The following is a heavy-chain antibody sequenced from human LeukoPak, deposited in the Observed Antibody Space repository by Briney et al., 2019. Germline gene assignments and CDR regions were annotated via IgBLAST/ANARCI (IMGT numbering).Heavy chain of an antibody. V-gene: IGHV3-20*03. D-gene: IGHD3-10*02. CDR1: GFPFEDYA. CDR3: AELGITMIGGV. Sequence: GGSLRLSFAVSGFPFEDYAMSWVRPPPGKGLEWVSGINWNGGSTGYADSVKGRFTISRDNAKNSLYLQMNSLRAEDTAVYYCAELGITMIGGVWGKGTTVTISS. J-gene: IGHJ6*04. CDR2: INWNGGST.